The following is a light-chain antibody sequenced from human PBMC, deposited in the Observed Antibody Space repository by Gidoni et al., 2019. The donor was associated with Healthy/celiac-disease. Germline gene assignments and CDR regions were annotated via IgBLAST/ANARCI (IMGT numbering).Light chain of an antibody. J-gene: IGKJ2*01. V-gene: IGKV4-1*01. CDR1: QSVLYSSNNKNY. CDR3: QQYYSTPYT. CDR2: WAS. Sequence: DIVMTQSPDSLAVSLGERATINCKSSQSVLYSSNNKNYLAWYQQKPGQPPKLLIYWASTRESGVPDLFRGSGSGTDFTLTISSLQAEDVAVYYCQQYYSTPYTFGQGTKLKIK.